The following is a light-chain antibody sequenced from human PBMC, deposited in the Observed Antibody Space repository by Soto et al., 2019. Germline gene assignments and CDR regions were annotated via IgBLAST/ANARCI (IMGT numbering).Light chain of an antibody. Sequence: EIIMTQSPATLSVSPGEGATLSCRTSHSISTNLAWYQHKRGQSPRLLVYGASTRATGVPARFSGSGSGAEFTLSISSLQSEDFAVYYCQHYGSSPRFGQGTKVEIK. CDR3: QHYGSSPR. V-gene: IGKV3-15*01. CDR1: HSISTN. CDR2: GAS. J-gene: IGKJ1*01.